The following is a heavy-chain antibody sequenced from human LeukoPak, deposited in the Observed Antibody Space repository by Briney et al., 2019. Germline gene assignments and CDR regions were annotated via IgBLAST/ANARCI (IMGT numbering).Heavy chain of an antibody. CDR1: GFTFSSYW. D-gene: IGHD3-3*01. J-gene: IGHJ6*02. V-gene: IGHV3-7*01. CDR2: IKHDGSEK. CDR3: ARRGLRCQPGKSYYGMDV. Sequence: PGGSLRLSCAASGFTFSSYWMSWVRQAPGKGLEWVANIKHDGSEKYYVDSVKGRFTIARDNADNSLYLQMDSLRVEDTAVYYCARRGLRCQPGKSYYGMDVWRQGTTVTVSS.